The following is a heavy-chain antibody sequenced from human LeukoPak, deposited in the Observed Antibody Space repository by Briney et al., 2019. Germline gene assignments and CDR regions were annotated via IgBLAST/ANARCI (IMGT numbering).Heavy chain of an antibody. CDR1: GGSISSSSYY. V-gene: IGHV4-39*01. D-gene: IGHD1-1*01. Sequence: SETLSLTCTVSGGSISSSSYYWGWLRQPPGKGLEWIGSIYYSGSTYYNPSLKSRVTISVDTSKNQFSLKLSSVTAADTAVYYCASIAVGRYFDYWGQGTLVTVSS. CDR2: IYYSGST. J-gene: IGHJ4*02. CDR3: ASIAVGRYFDY.